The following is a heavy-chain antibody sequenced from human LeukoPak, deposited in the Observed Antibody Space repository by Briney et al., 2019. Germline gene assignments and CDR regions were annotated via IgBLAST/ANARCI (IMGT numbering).Heavy chain of an antibody. V-gene: IGHV1-8*03. CDR1: GYTFTSYD. CDR2: MNPSSGNT. D-gene: IGHD3-22*01. CDR3: ARVGVIGSPYYYYMDV. J-gene: IGHJ6*03. Sequence: GASVKVSCKASGYTFTSYDINWVRQATGQGLEWMGWMNPSSGNTGYAQKFQGRVTITRNTSISTAYMELSSLRSEDTAVYYCARVGVIGSPYYYYMDVWGKGTTVTVSS.